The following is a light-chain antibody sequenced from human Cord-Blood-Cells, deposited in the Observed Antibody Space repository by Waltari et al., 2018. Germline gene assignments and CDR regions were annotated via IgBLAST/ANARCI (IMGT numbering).Light chain of an antibody. CDR2: RNN. V-gene: IGLV1-47*01. CDR1: SSNIGSNY. Sequence: QSVLTQPPSASGTPGQRVTISCSGSSSNIGSNYVYWYQQLPGTAPKLLIYRNNQRPAGVPDRCSGSKSGTSASLAISGLRSEDEADYYCAAWDDSLSGRVFGTGTKVTVL. J-gene: IGLJ1*01. CDR3: AAWDDSLSGRV.